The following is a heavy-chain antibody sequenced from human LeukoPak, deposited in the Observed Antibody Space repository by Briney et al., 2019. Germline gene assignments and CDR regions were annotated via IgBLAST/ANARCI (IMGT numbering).Heavy chain of an antibody. Sequence: GRSLRLSCAASGFTFSSYAMHWVRQAPGKGLEWVAVISYDGSNKYYADSVKGRFTVSRDNSKNTLYLQMNSLRAEDTAVYYCARARAPYSGEPFDIWGQGTMVTVSS. V-gene: IGHV3-30-3*01. CDR3: ARARAPYSGEPFDI. D-gene: IGHD6-13*01. CDR2: ISYDGSNK. CDR1: GFTFSSYA. J-gene: IGHJ3*02.